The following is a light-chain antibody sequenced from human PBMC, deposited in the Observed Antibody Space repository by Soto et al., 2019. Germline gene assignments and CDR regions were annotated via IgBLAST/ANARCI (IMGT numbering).Light chain of an antibody. Sequence: QSALTQPPSASGSPGQSVTISCTGASSDVGGYNYVSWYQQHPGKAPKLIIYEVSKRPSGVPDRFSGSKSGNTASLTVSGLQADDEADYYCSSYAGSNHRLFGTGTKLTVL. J-gene: IGLJ1*01. CDR3: SSYAGSNHRL. CDR1: SSDVGGYNY. V-gene: IGLV2-8*01. CDR2: EVS.